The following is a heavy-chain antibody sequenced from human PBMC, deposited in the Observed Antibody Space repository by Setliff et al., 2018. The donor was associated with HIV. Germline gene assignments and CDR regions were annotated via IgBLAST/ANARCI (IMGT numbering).Heavy chain of an antibody. Sequence: ASVKVSCKASGYTFSDYDVAWVRQAPGQGLEWMGWISGYSGHTSYAQKIQGRVTMTTDTSTSTAYMELRSLRSDDTAVYYCARGYYNFWSGYYDSRFPNPIDAFDIWGQGTMVTVSS. CDR1: GYTFSDYD. CDR2: ISGYSGHT. D-gene: IGHD3-3*01. J-gene: IGHJ3*02. CDR3: ARGYYNFWSGYYDSRFPNPIDAFDI. V-gene: IGHV1-18*01.